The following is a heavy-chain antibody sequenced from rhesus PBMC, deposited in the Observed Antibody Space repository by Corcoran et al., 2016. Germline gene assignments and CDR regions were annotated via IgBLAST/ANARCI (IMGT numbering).Heavy chain of an antibody. D-gene: IGHD4-23*01. V-gene: IGHV4-80*01. CDR2: INGNSGIT. CDR3: ARGLSNPIDY. CDR1: GVSISSYW. J-gene: IGHJ4*01. Sequence: QVQLQESGPGLVKPSETLSLTCTVSGVSISSYWWNWIRPSPGKGLEWIGEINGNSGITNYNPSLKSRVTVSKDASKNQFSLKLSSVTAADTAVYYCARGLSNPIDYWGQGVLVTVSS.